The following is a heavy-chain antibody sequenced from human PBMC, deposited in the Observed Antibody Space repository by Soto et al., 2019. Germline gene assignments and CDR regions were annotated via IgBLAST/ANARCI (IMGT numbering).Heavy chain of an antibody. CDR2: ISPDNGNT. D-gene: IGHD5-12*01. Sequence: QVQLVQSGGEVKKPGASVKVSCKASGYTFTIYGINWVRQAPGQGLEWMGWISPDNGNTNYAQKLQVRVTMTTDTSTSTAYMELRSLRSDDTAVYYCARALGYSGYGGIDVWGQGTTVTVSS. J-gene: IGHJ6*02. CDR3: ARALGYSGYGGIDV. CDR1: GYTFTIYG. V-gene: IGHV1-18*01.